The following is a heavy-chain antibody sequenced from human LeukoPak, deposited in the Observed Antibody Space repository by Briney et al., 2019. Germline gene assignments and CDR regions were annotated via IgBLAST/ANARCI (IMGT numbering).Heavy chain of an antibody. D-gene: IGHD6-13*01. Sequence: IPSETLSLTCAVYGGSFSGYYWSWIRQPPGKGREWIGEINHSGSTNYNPSLKSRVTISVDTSKNQFSLKLSSVTAADTAVYYCARALSSSWYGDYWGQGTLVTVSS. V-gene: IGHV4-34*01. CDR2: INHSGST. CDR1: GGSFSGYY. CDR3: ARALSSSWYGDY. J-gene: IGHJ4*02.